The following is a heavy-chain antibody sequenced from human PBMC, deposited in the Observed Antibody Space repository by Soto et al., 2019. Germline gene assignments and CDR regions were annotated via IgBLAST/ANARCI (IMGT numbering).Heavy chain of an antibody. Sequence: TLEILPLTCTVFGCSMINYYWSWIRQPPGKGLEWIGFIYYTGSNTYSPSLKSRVTISLDTSKNQFSLKLSSVTAADTAVYYCARRDGSSWYGIDYWGQGTVVTVSS. CDR2: IYYTGSN. V-gene: IGHV4-59*08. CDR3: ARRDGSSWYGIDY. J-gene: IGHJ4*01. CDR1: GCSMINYY. D-gene: IGHD6-13*01.